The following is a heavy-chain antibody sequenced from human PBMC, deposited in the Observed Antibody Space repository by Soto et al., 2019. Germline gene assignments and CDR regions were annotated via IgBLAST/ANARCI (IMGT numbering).Heavy chain of an antibody. J-gene: IGHJ3*02. CDR1: GGSISSGDYY. Sequence: SETLSLTCTVSGGSISSGDYYWSWIRQPPGKGLDWIGYIYYSGSTYYNPSLKSRVTISVDTSKNQFSLNLSSVTAADTAVYYCATEKWGMVRAASAFDIWGQGTLVTVSS. CDR2: IYYSGST. D-gene: IGHD3-10*01. CDR3: ATEKWGMVRAASAFDI. V-gene: IGHV4-30-4*01.